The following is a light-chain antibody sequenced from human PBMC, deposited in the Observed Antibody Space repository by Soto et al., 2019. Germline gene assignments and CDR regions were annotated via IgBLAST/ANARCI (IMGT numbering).Light chain of an antibody. V-gene: IGLV1-44*01. CDR3: ATWDASLNGYV. CDR2: SND. J-gene: IGLJ1*01. CDR1: SSNIGSKT. Sequence: QSVLTQPPSASGTPGQRVTISCSGSSSNIGSKTVNWYQQLPGTVPKLLIYSNDQRPSGVPDRFSGSKSGTSASLAISGLQSEFEADYSCATWDASLNGYVFGTGTKVTVL.